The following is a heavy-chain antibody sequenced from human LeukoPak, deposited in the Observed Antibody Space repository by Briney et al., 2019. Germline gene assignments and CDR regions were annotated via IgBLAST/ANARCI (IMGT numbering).Heavy chain of an antibody. D-gene: IGHD1-7*01. J-gene: IGHJ3*01. Sequence: PGGSLRLSCAASGFTFSSYAMHWVRQAPGKGLEWVAVISYDGSNKYYADSVKGRFTISRDNSKNTLYLQMNSLRAEDTAVYYCARDLYSDRNYWGQGTMVTVSS. CDR2: ISYDGSNK. CDR3: ARDLYSDRNY. CDR1: GFTFSSYA. V-gene: IGHV3-30-3*01.